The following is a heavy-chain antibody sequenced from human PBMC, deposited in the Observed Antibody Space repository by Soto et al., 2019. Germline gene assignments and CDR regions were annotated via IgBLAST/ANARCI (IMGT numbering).Heavy chain of an antibody. Sequence: PSDTLSLTCAVYGGSFSGYYWSWIRQPPGKGLEWIGEINHSGSTNYNPSLKSRVTISVDTSKNQFSLKLSSVTAADTAVYYCARFWVVPAAMLDYWGQGTLVTVSS. J-gene: IGHJ4*02. CDR3: ARFWVVPAAMLDY. CDR2: INHSGST. CDR1: GGSFSGYY. V-gene: IGHV4-34*01. D-gene: IGHD2-2*01.